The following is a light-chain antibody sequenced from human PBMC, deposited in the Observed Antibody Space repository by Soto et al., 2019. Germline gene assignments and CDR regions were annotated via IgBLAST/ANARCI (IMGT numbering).Light chain of an antibody. CDR2: DAS. J-gene: IGKJ1*01. CDR3: QQYNSYPWT. Sequence: DIQMTLSPATLSASVGDRVTITCRASQSISNWLAWYQQRPGQAPKLLIYDASSLESGVPSTFSGSASGTEFTLTISSLQPDDFATYYCQQYNSYPWTFGQRTNVDIK. V-gene: IGKV1-5*01. CDR1: QSISNW.